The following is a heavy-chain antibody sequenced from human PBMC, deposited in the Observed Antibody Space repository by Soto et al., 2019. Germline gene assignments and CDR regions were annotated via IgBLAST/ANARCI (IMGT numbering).Heavy chain of an antibody. V-gene: IGHV3-74*01. CDR2: INSDGSVS. CDR1: GFTFSNYW. J-gene: IGHJ6*03. CDR3: ARGDCVGGTCYSLAGSIYYYMDV. Sequence: EVQLVESGGGLVQPGGSLRLSCAASGFTFSNYWMYWVRQAPGKGLVWVSRINSDGSVSSYADYVKGRRTISRDNVKNTLYQQMDSGRAEDTAVYYCARGDCVGGTCYSLAGSIYYYMDVWGKGTTVTVFS. D-gene: IGHD2-15*01.